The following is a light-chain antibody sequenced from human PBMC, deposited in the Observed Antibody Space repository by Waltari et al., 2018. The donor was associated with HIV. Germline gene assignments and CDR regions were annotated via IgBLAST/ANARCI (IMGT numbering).Light chain of an antibody. Sequence: DIQMTQSPSTLSASVGDRVTITCRASRCISSCLAWYQQKPGNAPQLLIYKASSLESGVPSRFSGSGSGPEFTLTISSLQPDDFATYYCQQYSNYPGTFGQGTKLEIK. CDR1: RCISSC. CDR3: QQYSNYPGT. CDR2: KAS. J-gene: IGKJ2*02. V-gene: IGKV1-5*03.